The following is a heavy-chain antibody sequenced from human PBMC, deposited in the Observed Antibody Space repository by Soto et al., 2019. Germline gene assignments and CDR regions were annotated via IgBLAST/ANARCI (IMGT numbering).Heavy chain of an antibody. D-gene: IGHD3-10*01. V-gene: IGHV4-59*01. CDR3: ARDLESYYVVAFDI. J-gene: IGHJ3*02. CDR2: IYYNGNT. CDR1: GGSIGNSY. Sequence: PSETLSLTCTVSGGSIGNSYWTWIRQPPGKGLEWIGYIYYNGNTNYNPSLKSRVTIPVDTSKNQFSLKLSSVTAADTAVYYCARDLESYYVVAFDIRGQGTNVPVSS.